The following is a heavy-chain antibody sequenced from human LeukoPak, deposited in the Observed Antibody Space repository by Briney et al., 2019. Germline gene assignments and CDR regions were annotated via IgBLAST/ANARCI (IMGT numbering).Heavy chain of an antibody. CDR2: INPSGGST. CDR3: ARDTAMVSGPYYYMDV. CDR1: GYTFTSYY. J-gene: IGHJ6*03. D-gene: IGHD5-18*01. V-gene: IGHV1-46*01. Sequence: GASVKVSCKASGYTFTSYYMHWVRQAPGQGLEWMGIINPSGGSTSYAQKFQGRVTMTRDTSTSTVYMGLSSLRSEDTAVYYCARDTAMVSGPYYYMDVWGKGTTVTVSS.